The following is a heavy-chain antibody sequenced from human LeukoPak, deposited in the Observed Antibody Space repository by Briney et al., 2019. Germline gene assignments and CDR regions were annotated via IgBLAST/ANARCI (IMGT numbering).Heavy chain of an antibody. J-gene: IGHJ4*02. D-gene: IGHD3-10*01. CDR3: ASSLYGSGSYYEYYFDY. V-gene: IGHV3-30-3*01. Sequence: GRSLRLSCAASGFTFSSYAMHWVRQAPGKGLEWVAVISYDGSNKYYADSVKGRFTISRDNSKNTLYLQMNSLRAEDTAVYYCASSLYGSGSYYEYYFDYWGQGTLVTVSS. CDR2: ISYDGSNK. CDR1: GFTFSSYA.